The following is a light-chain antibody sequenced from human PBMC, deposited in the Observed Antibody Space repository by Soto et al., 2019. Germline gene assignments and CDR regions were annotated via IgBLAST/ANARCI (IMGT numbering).Light chain of an antibody. CDR1: HGFSTY. CDR2: AAS. CDR3: QQSSSPPLT. Sequence: QRTRYQSTVRASVGDRESINCLASHGFSTYLNWYQQKPGNAPKLLIYAASTLQSGVPSSFSGSGSETYFTPAIIILQPEDFAPFFFQQSSSPPLTFGQGTRLDIK. V-gene: IGKV1-39*01. J-gene: IGKJ5*01.